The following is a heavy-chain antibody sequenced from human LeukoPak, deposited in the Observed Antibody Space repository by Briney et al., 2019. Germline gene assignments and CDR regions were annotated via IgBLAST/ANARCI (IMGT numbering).Heavy chain of an antibody. V-gene: IGHV3-11*01. CDR3: AREYYYDSSGFDS. J-gene: IGHJ4*02. CDR1: GFPFSNSY. CDR2: ISNGGTTI. Sequence: GGSLRLSCAASGFPFSNSYMSWIRQAPGKGLEWVSYISNGGTTIYYADSVKGRFTISRDNAKNSLYLQMNSLRVEDTAMYYCAREYYYDSSGFDSWGQGTLVTVSS. D-gene: IGHD3-22*01.